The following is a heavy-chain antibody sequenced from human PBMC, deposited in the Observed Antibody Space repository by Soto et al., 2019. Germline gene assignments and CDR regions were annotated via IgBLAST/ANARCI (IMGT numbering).Heavy chain of an antibody. V-gene: IGHV1-18*01. CDR3: ARDPRMDAFDI. J-gene: IGHJ3*02. CDR2: ISANHGIA. CDR1: GYTFTSYD. Sequence: ASVKVSCKASGYTFTSYDINWVRQAPGQGLEWMGRISANHGIANYAQKLQGRVTITTDTSTSTAYMELRSLRSDDTAVYYCARDPRMDAFDIWGQGTMVTVSS.